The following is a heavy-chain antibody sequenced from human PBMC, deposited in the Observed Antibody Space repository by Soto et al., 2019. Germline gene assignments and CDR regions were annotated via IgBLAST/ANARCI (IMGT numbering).Heavy chain of an antibody. CDR3: ARGRFTFGGVILRLFDY. V-gene: IGHV4-31*03. Sequence: QVQLQESGPGLVKPSQTLSLTCTVSGGSISSGGYYWSWIRQHPGKGLEWIGYIDYSGSTYYNPSLKSRVTLSVDTSKNQFSLKLSSVTAADTAVYYCARGRFTFGGVILRLFDYWGQGTLVTVSS. CDR2: IDYSGST. CDR1: GGSISSGGYY. D-gene: IGHD3-16*01. J-gene: IGHJ4*02.